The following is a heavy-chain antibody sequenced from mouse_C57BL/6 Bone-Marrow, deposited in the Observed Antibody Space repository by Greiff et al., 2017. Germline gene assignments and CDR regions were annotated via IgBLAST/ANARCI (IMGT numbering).Heavy chain of an antibody. J-gene: IGHJ2*01. D-gene: IGHD1-1*01. V-gene: IGHV1-5*01. CDR1: GYTFTSYW. CDR2: IYPGNSDT. CDR3: TYGSVDY. Sequence: VQLQQSGTVLVRPGASVKMSCKTSGYTFTSYWMHWVKQRPGQGLEWIGAIYPGNSDTSYTQKVKGKAKLTAVTSANTAYMRLSSLTNEDSAVYYCTYGSVDYWGQGTTLTVSS.